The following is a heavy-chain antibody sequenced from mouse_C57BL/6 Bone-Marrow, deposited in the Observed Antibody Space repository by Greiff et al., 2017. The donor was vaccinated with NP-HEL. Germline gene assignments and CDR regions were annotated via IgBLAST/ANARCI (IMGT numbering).Heavy chain of an antibody. CDR2: IRNKANGYTT. V-gene: IGHV7-3*01. J-gene: IGHJ1*03. Sequence: EVKLQESGGGLVQPGGSLSLSCAASGFTFTDYYMSWVRQPPGKALEWLGFIRNKANGYTTEYSAPVKGRFTISRDNSQSILYLQMNALRAEDGATYYCASRSYFDVWGTGTTVTVSS. CDR1: GFTFTDYY. CDR3: ASRSYFDV.